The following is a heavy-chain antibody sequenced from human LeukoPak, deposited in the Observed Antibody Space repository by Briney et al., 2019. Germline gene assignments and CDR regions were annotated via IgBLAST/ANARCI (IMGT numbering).Heavy chain of an antibody. CDR3: ARDHRLSYAFDI. CDR1: GFTFSSYS. J-gene: IGHJ3*02. CDR2: ISSSSSYI. Sequence: AGGSLRLSSAAYGFTFSSYSMKWVRQAPGKGLEWVSSISSSSSYIYYADSVKGRFTISRDNAKNSLYLQMNSLRAEDTAVYYCARDHRLSYAFDIWGQGTMVTVSS. V-gene: IGHV3-21*01.